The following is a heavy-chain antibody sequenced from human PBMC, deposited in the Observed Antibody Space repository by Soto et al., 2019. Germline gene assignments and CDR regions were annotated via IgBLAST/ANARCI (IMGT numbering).Heavy chain of an antibody. Sequence: QVQLVESGGGLVKPGGSLRLSCAASGFTSSDYYMSWIRQAPGKGLEWVSSISRSGTPIYYADSVKGRFTISRDNAKNSLYLQRNSLRAEDTAVYYCARDERGEGIQLWTRSRGQDGMDVWGQGTTVTVSS. CDR3: ARDERGEGIQLWTRSRGQDGMDV. V-gene: IGHV3-11*01. J-gene: IGHJ6*02. CDR1: GFTSSDYY. CDR2: ISRSGTPI. D-gene: IGHD5-18*01.